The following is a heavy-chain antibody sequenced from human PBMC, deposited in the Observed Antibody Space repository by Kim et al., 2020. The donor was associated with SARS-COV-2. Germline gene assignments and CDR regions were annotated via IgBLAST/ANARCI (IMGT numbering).Heavy chain of an antibody. CDR1: GGSISSSSYY. D-gene: IGHD3-10*01. Sequence: SETLSLTCTVSGGSISSSSYYWGWIRQPPGKGLEWIGSIYYSGSTYYNPSLKSRVTISVDTSKNQFSLKLSSVTAADTAVYYCAPLGLDYYGSGSSPGYWGQGPLVTVSS. J-gene: IGHJ4*02. V-gene: IGHV4-39*01. CDR2: IYYSGST. CDR3: APLGLDYYGSGSSPGY.